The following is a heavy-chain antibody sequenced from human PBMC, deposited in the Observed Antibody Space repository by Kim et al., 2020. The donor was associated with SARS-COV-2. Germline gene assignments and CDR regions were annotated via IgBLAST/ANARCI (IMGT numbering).Heavy chain of an antibody. CDR2: IYYSGST. Sequence: SETLSLTCTVSGGSISSGGYYCSWIRQHSGKGLEWIGYIYYSGSTYYNPPLKSRVTISVDTSKNQFSLKLSSVTAADTAVYYCARGRRNYGSGSSNWGQGALVTVSS. CDR1: GGSISSGGYY. D-gene: IGHD3-10*01. J-gene: IGHJ4*02. V-gene: IGHV4-31*03. CDR3: ARGRRNYGSGSSN.